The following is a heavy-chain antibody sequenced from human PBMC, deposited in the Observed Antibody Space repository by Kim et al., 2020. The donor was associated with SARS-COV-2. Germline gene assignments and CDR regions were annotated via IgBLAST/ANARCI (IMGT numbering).Heavy chain of an antibody. CDR1: GGSISSGGYY. CDR2: IYYSGST. J-gene: IGHJ4*02. D-gene: IGHD3-3*01. Sequence: SETLSLTCTVSGGSISSGGYYWSWIRQHPGKGLEWIGYIYYSGSTYYNPSLKSRVTISVDTSKNQFSLKLSSVTAADTAVYYCAGAGTFFGVVIGHFDYWGQGTLVTVSS. CDR3: AGAGTFFGVVIGHFDY. V-gene: IGHV4-31*03.